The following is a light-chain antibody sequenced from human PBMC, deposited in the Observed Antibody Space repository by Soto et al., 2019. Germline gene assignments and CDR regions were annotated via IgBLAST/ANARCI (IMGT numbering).Light chain of an antibody. CDR2: GAS. V-gene: IGKV3-15*01. CDR3: QQGYSTPWT. Sequence: EIVMTQSLATLSVSPGERATLSCRASQNIISNLAWYQQKPGQAPRLLIYGASTRATGIPARFSGSGSGTEFTLTISSLQSEDFEIYYCQQGYSTPWTFGQGTKVDIK. CDR1: QNIISN. J-gene: IGKJ1*01.